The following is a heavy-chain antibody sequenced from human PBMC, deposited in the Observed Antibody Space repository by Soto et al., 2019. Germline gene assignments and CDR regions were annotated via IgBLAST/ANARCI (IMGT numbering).Heavy chain of an antibody. Sequence: QVQLQESGPGLVRPSGTVSLTCAVSGVSISSDNWWSWVRQPPGKALEWIGEIHHGGSTNYNPSLKSRVTMSVVPSKDLFSLTLNSVTAADTAFYYCARDQGSHPGDWGQGTLVSVSS. J-gene: IGHJ4*02. CDR1: GVSISSDNW. V-gene: IGHV4-4*02. D-gene: IGHD6-13*01. CDR2: IHHGGST. CDR3: ARDQGSHPGD.